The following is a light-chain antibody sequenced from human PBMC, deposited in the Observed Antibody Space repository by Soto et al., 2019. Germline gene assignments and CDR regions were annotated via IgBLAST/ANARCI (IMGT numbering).Light chain of an antibody. CDR2: GNS. J-gene: IGLJ2*01. Sequence: QSVVTQPPSGSGAPGQWVTISCTASSSNIGAGYDVHWYQQLPGTAPKLVSYGNSNRPSGVPDRFSGSKSGTSASLAITGLQADDEDDYYCQSYASSLSGSVFGGGTKLTVL. V-gene: IGLV1-40*01. CDR3: QSYASSLSGSV. CDR1: SSNIGAGYD.